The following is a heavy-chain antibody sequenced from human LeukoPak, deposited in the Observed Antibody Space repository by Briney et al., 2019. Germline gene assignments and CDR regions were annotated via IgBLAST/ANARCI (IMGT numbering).Heavy chain of an antibody. CDR3: AGATGAFDY. V-gene: IGHV4-61*02. J-gene: IGHJ4*02. CDR1: GGSISSGSYY. D-gene: IGHD4/OR15-4a*01. CDR2: IYTSGRT. Sequence: PSENLSLTCTVSGGSISSGSYYWSWIRQPAGKGLEWIGRIYTSGRTNYNPSLKSRVTISVDTSKNQFSLKLSSVTAADTAVYYCAGATGAFDYWGQGTLVTVSS.